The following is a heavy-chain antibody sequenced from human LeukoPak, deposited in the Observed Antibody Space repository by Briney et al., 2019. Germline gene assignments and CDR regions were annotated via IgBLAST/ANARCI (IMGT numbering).Heavy chain of an antibody. V-gene: IGHV4-4*07. CDR1: GGSINNYY. CDR2: ICTTGST. D-gene: IGHD6-19*01. CDR3: ARDRSSAVAGYHFDN. J-gene: IGHJ4*02. Sequence: SSETLSLTCTVSGGSINNYYWSWIRQPAGKGLEWIGRICTTGSTNYNPSLKSRVTMSVDTSKNQFSLKLTSVTAADTAVYYCARDRSSAVAGYHFDNWGQGTLVTVSS.